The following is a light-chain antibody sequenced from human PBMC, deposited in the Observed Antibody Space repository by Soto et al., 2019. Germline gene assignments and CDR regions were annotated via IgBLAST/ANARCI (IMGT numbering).Light chain of an antibody. Sequence: DIQMTQSPSSVSASVGDRVTLTCRASESIRTWLAWYQHKPGKAPKLLIYDASSLESGVPSRFSGSGSGTEFTLTISSLQPDDFATYYCQQYNSYPWTVGQGTKVDI. V-gene: IGKV1-5*01. CDR3: QQYNSYPWT. CDR1: ESIRTW. J-gene: IGKJ1*01. CDR2: DAS.